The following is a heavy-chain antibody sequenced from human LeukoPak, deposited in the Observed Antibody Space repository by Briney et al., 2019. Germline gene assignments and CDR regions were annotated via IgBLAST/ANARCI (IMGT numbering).Heavy chain of an antibody. CDR1: GGSISSANYY. D-gene: IGHD5-24*01. V-gene: IGHV4-30-4*01. J-gene: IGHJ4*02. CDR2: ISYSGST. CDR3: ARGGEGYNYVY. Sequence: PSETLSLTCTVSGGSISSANYYWNWLRQPPGKGLEWIGYISYSGSTHYNPSLKSRATISADTSKNQFSLKLTSMTAAGTAVYHCARGGEGYNYVYWGQGTLVTVSS.